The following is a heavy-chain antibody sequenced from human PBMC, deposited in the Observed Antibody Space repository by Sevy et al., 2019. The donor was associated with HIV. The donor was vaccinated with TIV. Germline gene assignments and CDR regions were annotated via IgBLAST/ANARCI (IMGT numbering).Heavy chain of an antibody. D-gene: IGHD3-22*01. Sequence: GGSLRLSCAASGFTFSSYAMHWVRQAPGKGLEWVAVISYDGSNKYYADSVKGRFTISRDNSKNTLYLQMNSLRAEDTAVYYCARADQAYYSLDYWGQGTLVTVSS. CDR3: ARADQAYYSLDY. CDR2: ISYDGSNK. J-gene: IGHJ4*02. CDR1: GFTFSSYA. V-gene: IGHV3-30-3*01.